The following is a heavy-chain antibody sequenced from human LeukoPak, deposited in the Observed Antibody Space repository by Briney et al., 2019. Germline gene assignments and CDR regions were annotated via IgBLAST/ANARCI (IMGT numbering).Heavy chain of an antibody. CDR2: IIPIFGIA. CDR1: GGTFISYA. J-gene: IGHJ5*02. D-gene: IGHD6-6*01. CDR3: AGGQKEYSSSSATQRFDP. V-gene: IGHV1-69*17. Sequence: SVTVSCKASGGTFISYAISWVRQAPGQGLEWMGRIIPIFGIANYAQKFQGRVTITPDKSTSTAYMELSSLRSEDTAVYCCAGGQKEYSSSSATQRFDPWGQGTLVTVSS.